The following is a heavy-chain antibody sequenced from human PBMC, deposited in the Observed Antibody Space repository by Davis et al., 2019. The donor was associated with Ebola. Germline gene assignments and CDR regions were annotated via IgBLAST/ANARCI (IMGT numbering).Heavy chain of an antibody. CDR3: ARGFTDRYYYGLDV. D-gene: IGHD3-16*01. V-gene: IGHV1-18*01. CDR1: GYVFISYG. CDR2: VSAYTGNT. Sequence: ASVKVFCKASGYVFISYGITWVRQAPGQGLEWMVWVSAYTGNTKYAQKFQDRVIMTTDTSTRTAYMELRSLRSDDTAIYYCARGFTDRYYYGLDVWGKGTTVTVSS. J-gene: IGHJ6*04.